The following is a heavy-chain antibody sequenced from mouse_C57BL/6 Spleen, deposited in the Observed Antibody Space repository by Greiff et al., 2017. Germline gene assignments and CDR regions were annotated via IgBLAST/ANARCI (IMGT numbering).Heavy chain of an antibody. CDR2: IDPSDSET. V-gene: IGHV1-52*01. CDR3: ARGYCGDY. CDR1: GYTFTSYW. J-gene: IGHJ2*01. Sequence: QVQLQQPGAELVKPGASVTVSCKASGYTFTSYWMHWVKQRPIQGLEWIGNIDPSDSETHYNQKFKDKATWTVDKSSSTAYMQLSSLTSEDSAVYYCARGYCGDYWGQGTPLTVSS. D-gene: IGHD2-3*01.